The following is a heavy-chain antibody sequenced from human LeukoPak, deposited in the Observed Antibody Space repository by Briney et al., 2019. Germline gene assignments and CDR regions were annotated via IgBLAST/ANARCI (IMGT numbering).Heavy chain of an antibody. V-gene: IGHV3-23*01. D-gene: IGHD5-24*01. J-gene: IGHJ4*02. CDR2: ISGSGGST. CDR3: AKEGRSLQTY. CDR1: GFTFSTYA. Sequence: GGSLRLSCAASGFTFSTYAMSWVRQAPGKGLEWVSTISGSGGSTYYADSVKGRFTISRDNAKNSLYLQMNSLRVEDTAVYYCAKEGRSLQTYWGQGTLVTVSS.